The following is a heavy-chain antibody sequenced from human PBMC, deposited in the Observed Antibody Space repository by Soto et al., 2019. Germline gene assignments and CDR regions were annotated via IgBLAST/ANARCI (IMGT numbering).Heavy chain of an antibody. Sequence: QVQLQESGXGLVKPSQTLSLTCTVSGGSISSGDXYWSWIRXXPXXXXXXXXYIYYNGSAHYNPSLKSRVTISVDTSSNQFSLKLSSVTAADTAVYYCAREGSITIVRGGQYDASDIWGQGTMVTVSS. J-gene: IGHJ3*02. V-gene: IGHV4-30-4*01. CDR2: IYYNGSA. CDR1: GGSISSGDXY. CDR3: AREGSITIVRGGQYDASDI. D-gene: IGHD3-10*01.